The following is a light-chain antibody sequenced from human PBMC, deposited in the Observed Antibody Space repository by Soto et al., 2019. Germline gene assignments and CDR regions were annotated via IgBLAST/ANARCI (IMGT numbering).Light chain of an antibody. J-gene: IGKJ3*01. CDR1: QGIANY. Sequence: DIQMTQSPSSLGASVGDRVTISCRASQGIANYLAWYQQKPGEVPKLLIFAAYTLHSGVSSRFTGSGSGTDFTLTISSLQPEDVATYYCQKYNWPPFTFGPGTKVEIK. CDR3: QKYNWPPFT. CDR2: AAY. V-gene: IGKV1-27*01.